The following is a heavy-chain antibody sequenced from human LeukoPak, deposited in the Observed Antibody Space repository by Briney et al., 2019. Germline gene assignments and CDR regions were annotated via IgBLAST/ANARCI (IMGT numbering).Heavy chain of an antibody. V-gene: IGHV3-23*01. CDR3: AREGHSYGYRHFDY. CDR2: ISGSGGST. Sequence: PGGSLTLSCAASGFTFSSYAMSWVRQAPGNALEWASAISGSGGSTYYADSVKGRFTISRDNSKNTLYLQMNSLRAEDTAVYYCAREGHSYGYRHFDYWGQGTLVTVSS. J-gene: IGHJ4*02. CDR1: GFTFSSYA. D-gene: IGHD5-18*01.